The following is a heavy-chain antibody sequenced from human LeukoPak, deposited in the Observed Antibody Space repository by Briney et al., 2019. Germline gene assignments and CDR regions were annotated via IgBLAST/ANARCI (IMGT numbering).Heavy chain of an antibody. Sequence: SQTLSLTCTVSGGSISTGSDYWSWIRQAAGKGLEWIGRIYTSGSTNYNPSLKSRVTISVDTSKNQFSLKLSPVTAADTAVYYCARKEGGQLVNTRRWFDPWGQGTLVTVSS. D-gene: IGHD6-13*01. J-gene: IGHJ5*02. V-gene: IGHV4-61*02. CDR3: ARKEGGQLVNTRRWFDP. CDR2: IYTSGST. CDR1: GGSISTGSDY.